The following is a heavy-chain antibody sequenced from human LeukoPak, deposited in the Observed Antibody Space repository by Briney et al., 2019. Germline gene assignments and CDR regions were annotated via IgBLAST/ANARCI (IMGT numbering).Heavy chain of an antibody. J-gene: IGHJ4*02. CDR3: ARERDYYDSSGYYS. D-gene: IGHD3-22*01. V-gene: IGHV3-11*01. CDR1: GFTFSDYY. Sequence: PGGSLRLSCAASGFTFSDYYMSWIRQAPGKGLEWVSYISSSGSTIYYADSVKGRFTISRDNAKNSLYLQMNSLRAEDTAVYYCARERDYYDSSGYYSWGQGTLVTVSS. CDR2: ISSSGSTI.